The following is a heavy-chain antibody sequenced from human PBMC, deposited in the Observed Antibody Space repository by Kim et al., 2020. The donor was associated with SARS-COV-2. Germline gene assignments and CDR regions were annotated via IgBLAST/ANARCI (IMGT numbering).Heavy chain of an antibody. CDR1: GFVFNSFV. J-gene: IGHJ4*02. CDR3: GNVSPRLTTFGVAMYPPTN. D-gene: IGHD3-3*01. CDR2: VSGSGNRT. V-gene: IGHV3-23*01. Sequence: GGSLRLSCAASGFVFNSFVMSWVRQAPGKGPEWVSAVSGSGNRTYYADSVKGRFTISRDNSKNTVYLHMNSLRVEDTAVYYCGNVSPRLTTFGVAMYPPTNWGQGTLVTVSS.